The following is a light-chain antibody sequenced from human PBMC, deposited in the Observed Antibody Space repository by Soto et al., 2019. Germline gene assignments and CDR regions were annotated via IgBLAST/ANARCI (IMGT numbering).Light chain of an antibody. Sequence: IQLTQSPSSLSASVGDRVTITCRASQDINYYLAWYQQKPGTAPKLLMYAASTLQSGVPSRFSGSGSGTDFTLTISSLQPEDFATYYCQPLDNYPRTFGPGTKVDVK. V-gene: IGKV1-9*01. CDR1: QDINYY. CDR2: AAS. CDR3: QPLDNYPRT. J-gene: IGKJ3*01.